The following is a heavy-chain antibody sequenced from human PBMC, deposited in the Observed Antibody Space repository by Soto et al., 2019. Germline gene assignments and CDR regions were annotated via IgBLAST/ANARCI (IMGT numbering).Heavy chain of an antibody. D-gene: IGHD2-15*01. CDR2: IGGSGAST. CDR3: AKGPEGGEVVVGANNWFDP. Sequence: GGSLRLSCAASGFTFSSYAMSWVRQAPGKGLEWVSAIGGSGASTYYADSVKGRFRISRDNSKNTLYRQMNSLRAEETAIYYCAKGPEGGEVVVGANNWFDPWGQGTLVTVSS. J-gene: IGHJ5*02. V-gene: IGHV3-23*01. CDR1: GFTFSSYA.